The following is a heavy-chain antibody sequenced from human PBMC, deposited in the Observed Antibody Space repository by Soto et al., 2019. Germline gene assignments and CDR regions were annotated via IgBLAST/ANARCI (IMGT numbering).Heavy chain of an antibody. CDR3: ARGEYGGEMATIAYYYGMDV. Sequence: GASVKVSCKASGYTFTSYYMHWVRQAPGQGLEWMGIINPSGGSTSYAQEFQGRVTMTRDTSTSTVYMELSSLRSEDTAVYYCARGEYGGEMATIAYYYGMDVWGQGTTVTVSS. J-gene: IGHJ6*02. CDR1: GYTFTSYY. V-gene: IGHV1-46*01. CDR2: INPSGGST. D-gene: IGHD5-12*01.